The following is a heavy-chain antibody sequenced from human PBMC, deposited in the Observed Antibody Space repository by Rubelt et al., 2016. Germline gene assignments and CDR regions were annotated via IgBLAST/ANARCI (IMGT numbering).Heavy chain of an antibody. CDR1: GGSVTSSY. J-gene: IGHJ3*02. CDR3: ARDLGSGALDI. Sequence: QVQLQESGPGLVKPSETLSLTCTVSGGSVTSSYWDWIRQPPGKGLEWIAYIYYSGRTKFNPSLKSRVTISVDTSKNQVALKRSSVTAADTAVYYRARDLGSGALDIWGQGTMVTVSS. CDR2: IYYSGRT. V-gene: IGHV4-59*02. D-gene: IGHD3-10*01.